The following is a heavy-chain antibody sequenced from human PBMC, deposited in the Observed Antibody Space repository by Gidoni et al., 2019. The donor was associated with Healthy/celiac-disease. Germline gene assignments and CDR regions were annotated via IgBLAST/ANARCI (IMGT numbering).Heavy chain of an antibody. J-gene: IGHJ4*02. CDR3: AKDHYYDSSGYYTPTPYFDY. CDR2: ISGSGGST. V-gene: IGHV3-23*01. Sequence: EVQLLESGGGLVQPGGSLRLSCAASGFTFSSYAMSWVRQAPGKGLEWVSAISGSGGSTYYADSVKGRFTISRDNSKNTLYLQMNSLRAEDTAVYYCAKDHYYDSSGYYTPTPYFDYWGQGTLVTVSS. CDR1: GFTFSSYA. D-gene: IGHD3-22*01.